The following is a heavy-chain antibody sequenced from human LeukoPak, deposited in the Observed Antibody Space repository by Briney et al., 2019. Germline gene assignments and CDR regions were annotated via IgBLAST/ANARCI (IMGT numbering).Heavy chain of an antibody. CDR3: ARVDYYLDV. CDR2: VWYTGTT. J-gene: IGHJ6*03. CDR1: VGSFSTYY. V-gene: IGHV4-59*01. Sequence: SETLTLTCTVSVGSFSTYYWRWLRQPPGKGLEWLGYVWYTGTTNYNPSLKSRVTISIDTYKNHFSLKLTAVTAADTAFYYCARVDYYLDVWGKGTTVTVSS.